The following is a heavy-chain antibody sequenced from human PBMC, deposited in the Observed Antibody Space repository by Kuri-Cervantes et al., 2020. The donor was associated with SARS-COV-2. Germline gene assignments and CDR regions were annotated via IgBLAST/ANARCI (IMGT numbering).Heavy chain of an antibody. J-gene: IGHJ4*02. V-gene: IGHV6-1*01. CDR2: TFYRSKWHN. Sequence: SQTLSLTCAISGDSVSSNSAAWSWIRQSPSRGLEWLGRTFYRSKWHNDYAVSVKGRITISPDTSKNQFSLRPNSVTPEDTAVYYCAGGSSGRDYWGQGTLVTVSS. CDR1: GDSVSSNSAA. D-gene: IGHD6-19*01. CDR3: AGGSSGRDY.